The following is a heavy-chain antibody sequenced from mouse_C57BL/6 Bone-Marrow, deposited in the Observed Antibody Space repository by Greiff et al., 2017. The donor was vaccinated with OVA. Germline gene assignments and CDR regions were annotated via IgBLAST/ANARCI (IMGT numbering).Heavy chain of an antibody. CDR2: ISNLAYSI. Sequence: EVKLVESGGGLVQPGGSLKLSCAASGFTFSDYGMAWVRQAPREGPEWVAFISNLAYSIYYADTVTGRFTISRENAKNTLYLEMSSLRSEDTAMYYCARRFDSWGQGTLVTVSA. J-gene: IGHJ3*01. CDR1: GFTFSDYG. V-gene: IGHV5-15*04. CDR3: ARRFDS.